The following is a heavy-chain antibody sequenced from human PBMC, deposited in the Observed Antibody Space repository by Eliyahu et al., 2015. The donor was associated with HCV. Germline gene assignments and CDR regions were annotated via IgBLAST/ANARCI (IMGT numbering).Heavy chain of an antibody. V-gene: IGHV1-2*02. D-gene: IGHD2-8*01. CDR2: VNPNSGDT. Sequence: QVQLLQSGAEVKKPGASVKVSCKASGYTFTGYYIHWVRQAPGQGLEWMGWVNPNSGDTSYPQKFQGRVTLTTDTSISTAYMELSRLQSADTAVYYCARDRVGDCTNGVCYTFYGMGAWGQGTTVTVS. CDR1: GYTFTGYY. J-gene: IGHJ6*02. CDR3: ARDRVGDCTNGVCYTFYGMGA.